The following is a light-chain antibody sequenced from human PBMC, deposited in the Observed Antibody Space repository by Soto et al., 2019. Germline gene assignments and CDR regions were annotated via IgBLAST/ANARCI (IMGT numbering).Light chain of an antibody. CDR1: SSDVGAYNY. Sequence: QSALTQPASVSGSPGQSITISCTGTSSDVGAYNYVSWYQQHPGKAPKLMIYKVNNRPSGVSNRFSGSKSGNTASLTISGLQAEDEADYYCSSYTSSSNWVFGGGIKLTVL. CDR3: SSYTSSSNWV. J-gene: IGLJ3*02. V-gene: IGLV2-14*01. CDR2: KVN.